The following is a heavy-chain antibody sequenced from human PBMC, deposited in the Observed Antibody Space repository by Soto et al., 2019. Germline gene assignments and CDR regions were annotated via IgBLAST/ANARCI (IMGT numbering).Heavy chain of an antibody. CDR3: ARATGTTGAYYYYYMDV. J-gene: IGHJ6*03. CDR2: IYYSGST. D-gene: IGHD1-7*01. V-gene: IGHV4-30-4*01. Sequence: SETLSLTCTVSGGSISSGDYYWSWIRQPPGKGLEWIGYIYYSGSTYYNPSLKSRVTISVDTSKNQFSLKLSSVTAADTAVYYCARATGTTGAYYYYYMDVWGKGTTVTVSS. CDR1: GGSISSGDYY.